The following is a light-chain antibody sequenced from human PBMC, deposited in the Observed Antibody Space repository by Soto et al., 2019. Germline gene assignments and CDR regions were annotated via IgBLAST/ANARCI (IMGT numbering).Light chain of an antibody. J-gene: IGLJ2*01. CDR1: SSDVGGSNY. CDR2: DVN. CDR3: SSYRSGSTLV. Sequence: QSALTQPASVSGSPGQSITISCTGTSSDVGGSNYVSWYQQHPGKAPKLMINDVNNRPSGISNRFSGSKSGNTASLTISGLQAEDEADYYCSSYRSGSTLVFGRGTKLTVL. V-gene: IGLV2-14*03.